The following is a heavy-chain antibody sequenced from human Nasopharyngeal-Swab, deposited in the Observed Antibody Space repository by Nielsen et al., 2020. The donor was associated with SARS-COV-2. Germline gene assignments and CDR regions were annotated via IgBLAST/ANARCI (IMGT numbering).Heavy chain of an antibody. CDR1: GGSISSYY. Sequence: SETLSLTCTVSGGSISSYYWSWIRQPAGKGLEWIGRIYTSGSTNYNPSLKSRVTMSVDTSKNQFSLKLSSVTAADTAVYYCARIAAAGFYYYFAYWGQGTLVTVSS. V-gene: IGHV4-4*07. D-gene: IGHD6-13*01. CDR3: ARIAAAGFYYYFAY. J-gene: IGHJ4*02. CDR2: IYTSGST.